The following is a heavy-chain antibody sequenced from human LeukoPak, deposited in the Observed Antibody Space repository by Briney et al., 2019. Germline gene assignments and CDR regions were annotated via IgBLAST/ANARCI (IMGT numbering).Heavy chain of an antibody. CDR1: GFTFSSYW. J-gene: IGHJ3*02. CDR3: AKDPRKYCSGGSCYGGDDAFDI. Sequence: PGGSLRLSCAASGFTFSSYWMHWVRQAPGKGLEWVSAISGSGGSTYYADSVKGRFTVSRDNSKNTLYLQMNSLRAEDTAVYYCAKDPRKYCSGGSCYGGDDAFDIWGQGTMVTVSS. D-gene: IGHD2-15*01. V-gene: IGHV3-23*01. CDR2: ISGSGGST.